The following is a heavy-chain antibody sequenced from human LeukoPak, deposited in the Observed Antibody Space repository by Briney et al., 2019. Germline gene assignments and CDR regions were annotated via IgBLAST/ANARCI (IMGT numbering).Heavy chain of an antibody. CDR1: GFTFSSYS. V-gene: IGHV3-21*01. D-gene: IGHD3-10*01. Sequence: GGSLRLSCAASGFTFSSYSMNWVRQAPGKGLEWVSSISSSSSYIYYADSVKGRFTISRDNAKNSLYLQMNSLRAEDTAVYYCARDSNYGSGSYKGPKAFDIWGQGTMVTVSS. CDR2: ISSSSSYI. J-gene: IGHJ3*02. CDR3: ARDSNYGSGSYKGPKAFDI.